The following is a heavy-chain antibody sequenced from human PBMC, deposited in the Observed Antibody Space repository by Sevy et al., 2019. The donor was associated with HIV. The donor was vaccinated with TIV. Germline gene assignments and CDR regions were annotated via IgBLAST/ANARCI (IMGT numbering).Heavy chain of an antibody. CDR1: GGSISSYY. V-gene: IGHV4-59*01. D-gene: IGHD3-22*01. J-gene: IGHJ4*01. CDR2: IYYSGST. Sequence: SETLSLTCTVSGGSISSYYWSWIRQPPGKGLEWIGYIYYSGSTNYNPSLKSRVTISVDTSKNQFSLKLSSVTAADTAVYYCARGGGVITMILAEPYYFDYWGHGTLVTVSS. CDR3: ARGGGVITMILAEPYYFDY.